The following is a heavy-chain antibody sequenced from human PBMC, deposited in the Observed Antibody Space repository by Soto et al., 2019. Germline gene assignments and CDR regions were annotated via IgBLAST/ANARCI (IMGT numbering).Heavy chain of an antibody. CDR1: GFTFSSYA. CDR2: ISGSGGST. Sequence: GGSLRLSCAASGFTFSSYAMSWVRQAPGKGLEWVSAISGSGGSTYYADSVKGRFTISRDNSKNTLYLQMNSLRAEDTAVYYCAKGERGRDGYNCDFDYWGQGTLVTVSS. V-gene: IGHV3-23*01. CDR3: AKGERGRDGYNCDFDY. J-gene: IGHJ4*02. D-gene: IGHD5-12*01.